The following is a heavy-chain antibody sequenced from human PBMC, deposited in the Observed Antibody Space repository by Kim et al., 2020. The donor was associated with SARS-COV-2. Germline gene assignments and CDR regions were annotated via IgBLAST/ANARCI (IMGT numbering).Heavy chain of an antibody. D-gene: IGHD1-26*01. J-gene: IGHJ3*02. V-gene: IGHV3-30*15. Sequence: GSVKGRFTISRDNAKNTRYLHMSSLRAEDTAVWYWAREPRYSGSYYAFDIWGQGTMVTVSS. CDR3: AREPRYSGSYYAFDI.